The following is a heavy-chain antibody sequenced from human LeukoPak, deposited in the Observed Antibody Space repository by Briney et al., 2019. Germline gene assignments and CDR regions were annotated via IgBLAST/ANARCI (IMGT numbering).Heavy chain of an antibody. V-gene: IGHV1-69*01. Sequence: ASVKASCKASGGTFSSYAISWVRQAPGQGLEWMGGIIPIFGTANYAQKFQGRVTITADESTSTAYMELSSLRSEDTAVYYCAREVGGATWDYWGQGTLVTVSS. CDR1: GGTFSSYA. J-gene: IGHJ4*02. CDR3: AREVGGATWDY. CDR2: IIPIFGTA. D-gene: IGHD5-12*01.